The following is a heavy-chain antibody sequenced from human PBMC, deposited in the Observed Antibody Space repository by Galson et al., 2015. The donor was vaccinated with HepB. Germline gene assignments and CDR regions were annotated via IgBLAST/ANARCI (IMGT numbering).Heavy chain of an antibody. D-gene: IGHD2-21*02. V-gene: IGHV1-18*01. J-gene: IGHJ4*01. Sequence: SVKVSCKASEYTFTSYGIIWVRQAPGQGFEWMGWISTYNGNTNYAQKVQDRVTMTTDTSTNTASMELRTLTSDDTAVYYCARYAYTSDWYRGRIDYWGQGTLVTVSS. CDR3: ARYAYTSDWYRGRIDY. CDR1: EYTFTSYG. CDR2: ISTYNGNT.